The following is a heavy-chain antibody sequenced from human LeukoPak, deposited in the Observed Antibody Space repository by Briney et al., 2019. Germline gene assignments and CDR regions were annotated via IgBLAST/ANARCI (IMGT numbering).Heavy chain of an antibody. J-gene: IGHJ5*02. D-gene: IGHD4-17*01. CDR1: VYTFTVYY. CDR2: INPNSGGT. V-gene: IGHV1-2*02. Sequence: GASVTVSCKASVYTFTVYYMHWVRQAPGQGLEWMGWINPNSGGTNYAQRFQGRVTMTRDTSISTAYMELSRLRSDDTAVYYCARGASGVYTVTTSWFDPWGQGTLVTVSS. CDR3: ARGASGVYTVTTSWFDP.